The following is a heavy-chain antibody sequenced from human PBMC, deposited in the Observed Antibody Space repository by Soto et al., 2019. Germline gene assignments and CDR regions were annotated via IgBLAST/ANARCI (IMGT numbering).Heavy chain of an antibody. CDR3: ARDEGGPDV. V-gene: IGHV3-74*01. Sequence: EVQLVESGGGVVQPGGSLRLSCRGSGFTFRNSWMHWVRHAPGKGLVWVSRINNDGSNTAYADSVKGRFTISRDNAKNTLYMQMDSLRVEDTAVYYCARDEGGPDVWGQGTTVTVSS. CDR1: GFTFRNSW. CDR2: INNDGSNT. J-gene: IGHJ6*02.